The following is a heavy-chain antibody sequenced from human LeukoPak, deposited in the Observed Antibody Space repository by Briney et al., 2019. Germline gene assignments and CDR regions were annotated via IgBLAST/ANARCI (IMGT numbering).Heavy chain of an antibody. J-gene: IGHJ6*03. CDR3: ARGVTIFGVVTVYYYMDV. CDR1: GFTFSDYY. V-gene: IGHV3-11*01. Sequence: PGGSLRLSCAASGFTFSDYYMSWIRRAPGKGLEWVSYISSSGSTIYYADSVKGRFTISRDNAKNSLYLQMNSLRAEDTAVYYCARGVTIFGVVTVYYYMDVWGKGTTVTVSS. CDR2: ISSSGSTI. D-gene: IGHD3-3*01.